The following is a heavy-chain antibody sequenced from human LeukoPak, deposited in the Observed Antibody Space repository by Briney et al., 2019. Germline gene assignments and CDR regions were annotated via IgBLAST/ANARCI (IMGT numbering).Heavy chain of an antibody. J-gene: IGHJ4*02. CDR3: ARDSVAGLY. Sequence: ASVKVSCKASGYTFTSYYMHWVRQAPGQGLEWMGIINPSGGSTSYAQKFQGRVTMTTDTSTSTAYMELRSLRSDDTAVYYCARDSVAGLYWGQGTLVTVSS. D-gene: IGHD6-19*01. CDR1: GYTFTSYY. V-gene: IGHV1-46*01. CDR2: INPSGGST.